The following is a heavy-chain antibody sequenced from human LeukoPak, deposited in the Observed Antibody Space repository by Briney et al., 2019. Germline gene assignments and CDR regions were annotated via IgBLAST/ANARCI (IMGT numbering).Heavy chain of an antibody. J-gene: IGHJ4*02. CDR3: ARDSSGYSSGWYPDY. CDR2: IIPIFGTA. V-gene: IGHV1-69*01. Sequence: GSSAKVSCKASGGTFSSYAISWVRQAPGQGLEWMGGIIPIFGTANYAQKFQGRVTITADESTSTAYMELSSLRSDDTAVYYCARDSSGYSSGWYPDYWGQGTLVTVSS. D-gene: IGHD6-19*01. CDR1: GGTFSSYA.